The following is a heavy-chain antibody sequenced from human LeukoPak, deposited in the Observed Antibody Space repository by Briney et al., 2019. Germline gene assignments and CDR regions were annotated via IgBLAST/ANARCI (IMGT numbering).Heavy chain of an antibody. Sequence: ASVKVSCKASGYTFTSYYMHWVRQAPGQGLEWMGIINPSGGSTSYAQKFQGRVTMTRDTSTSTVYMELSSLRSEDTAVYYCARHLTIFGVADTLYFDYWGQGTLVTVSS. J-gene: IGHJ4*02. CDR1: GYTFTSYY. CDR3: ARHLTIFGVADTLYFDY. D-gene: IGHD3-3*01. V-gene: IGHV1-46*01. CDR2: INPSGGST.